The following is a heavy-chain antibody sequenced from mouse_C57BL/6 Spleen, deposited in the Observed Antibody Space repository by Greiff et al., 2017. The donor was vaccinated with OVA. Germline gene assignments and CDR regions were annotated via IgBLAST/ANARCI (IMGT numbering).Heavy chain of an antibody. D-gene: IGHD2-5*01. CDR1: GFTFSDYY. J-gene: IGHJ1*03. V-gene: IGHV5-16*01. CDR2: INYDGSST. Sequence: EVQRVESEGGLVQPGSSMKLSCTASGFTFSDYYMAWVRQVPEKGLEWVANINYDGSSTYYLDSLKSRFIISRDNAKNILYLQMSSLKSEDTATYYCARDKSNYVYFDVWGTGTTVTVSS. CDR3: ARDKSNYVYFDV.